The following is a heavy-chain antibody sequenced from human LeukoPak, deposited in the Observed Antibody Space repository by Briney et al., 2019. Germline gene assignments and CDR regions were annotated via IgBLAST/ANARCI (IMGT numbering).Heavy chain of an antibody. D-gene: IGHD5-18*01. CDR3: ARVPLQLWRYYYGMDV. Sequence: KTSETLSLTCAVYGGSFSGYYWSWIRQPPGKGLEWIGEINHSGSTNYNPSLKSRVTISVDTSKNQCSLKLSSVTAADTAVYYCARVPLQLWRYYYGMDVWGQGTTVTVSS. CDR1: GGSFSGYY. V-gene: IGHV4-34*01. CDR2: INHSGST. J-gene: IGHJ6*02.